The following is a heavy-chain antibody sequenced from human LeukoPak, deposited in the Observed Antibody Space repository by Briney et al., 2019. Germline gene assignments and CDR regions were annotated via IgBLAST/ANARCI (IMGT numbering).Heavy chain of an antibody. CDR3: ARDSSQWLVT. V-gene: IGHV3-7*01. D-gene: IGHD6-19*01. J-gene: IGHJ4*02. CDR2: IKQDGSEK. Sequence: PGGSLRLSCAASGFTFSHYWMSWVRQAPGKGLEWVANIKQDGSEKYYVDSAKGRFTISRDDAKNSLYPQMNSLRAEDTAVYYCARDSSQWLVTWGQGTLVTVSS. CDR1: GFTFSHYW.